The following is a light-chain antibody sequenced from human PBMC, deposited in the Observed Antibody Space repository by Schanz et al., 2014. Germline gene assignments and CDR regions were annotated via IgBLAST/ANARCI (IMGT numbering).Light chain of an antibody. Sequence: QSALTQPPSASGSPGQSVAISCTGTSSDVGGYNYVSWYQHHPGKAPKLMIYDVSKRPSGVPDRFSGSKSGNTAFLTVSGVQAEDEADYYCCSYAGDYTDVFGTGTKLTVL. CDR2: DVS. J-gene: IGLJ1*01. CDR1: SSDVGGYNY. CDR3: CSYAGDYTDV. V-gene: IGLV2-8*01.